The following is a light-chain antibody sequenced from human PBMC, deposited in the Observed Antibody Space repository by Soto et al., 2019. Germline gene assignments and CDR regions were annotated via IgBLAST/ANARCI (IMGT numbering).Light chain of an antibody. CDR3: VQATRPST. CDR2: MIA. J-gene: IGKJ2*01. CDR1: QSLVHSDGNTY. V-gene: IGKV2-24*01. Sequence: DFVMTQTPLSSPVTLGQPASISCRSSQSLVHSDGNTYLSWLHQRLGQPPRLLLYMIANRFSGVTDQFGGIGAGTDYTLKISRVEAEDVGVYYCVQATRPSTFGHGTKLEIQ.